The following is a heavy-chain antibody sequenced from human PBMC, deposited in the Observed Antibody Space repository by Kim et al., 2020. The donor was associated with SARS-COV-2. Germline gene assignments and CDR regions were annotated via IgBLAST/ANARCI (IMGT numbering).Heavy chain of an antibody. CDR3: ARDLSAVTSHPLDH. CDR2: IWYDGSNK. J-gene: IGHJ4*02. D-gene: IGHD4-17*01. CDR1: GFTFSSFG. Sequence: GGSLRLSCAASGFTFSSFGMHWVRQAPGKGLEWVAVIWYDGSNKYYADSVKGRFTISRDNTKNTLHLQMNSLRAEDTAVYYCARDLSAVTSHPLDHWGQG. V-gene: IGHV3-33*01.